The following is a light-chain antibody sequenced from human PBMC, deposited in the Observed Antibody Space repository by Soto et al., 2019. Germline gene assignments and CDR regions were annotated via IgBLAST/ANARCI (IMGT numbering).Light chain of an antibody. V-gene: IGLV1-51*01. CDR2: DNN. Sequence: QSVFTQPPSVSAAPGQKVTISCSGAGSNLGNNYVSWYQQLPGTAPKLLIYDNNKRPSGIPDRFSGSKSGASATLGITGLQTGDEADYFCGTWDTSLDGMVFGGGTKLTVL. CDR1: GSNLGNNY. J-gene: IGLJ3*02. CDR3: GTWDTSLDGMV.